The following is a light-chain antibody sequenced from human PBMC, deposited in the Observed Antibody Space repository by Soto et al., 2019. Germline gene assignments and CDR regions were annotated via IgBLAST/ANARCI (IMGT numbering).Light chain of an antibody. CDR1: QSVSSSR. CDR3: RQFASAPPLP. CDR2: DAS. Sequence: DSVLTLSLAALSLSPGERSTLSCWACQSVSSSRLAWYQQKPALAPRLLIYDASSRATGIPDRFSGSGSGTDFTLTISRLLPADFAVYYCRQFASAPPLPFGQVTRLEI. J-gene: IGKJ5*01. V-gene: IGKV3D-20*01.